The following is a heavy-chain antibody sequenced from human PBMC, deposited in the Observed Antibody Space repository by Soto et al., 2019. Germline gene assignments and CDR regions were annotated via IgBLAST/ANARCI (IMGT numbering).Heavy chain of an antibody. V-gene: IGHV4-39*01. J-gene: IGHJ4*02. CDR2: IYYSGST. CDR1: GGSISSSSYY. Sequence: QLQLQESGPGLVKPSETLSLTCTVSGGSISSSSYYWGWIRQPPGKGLEWIGSIYYSGSTYYNPSLKSRVTISVVTSKNQFSLKLSSVTAADTAVYYCATWIQLWPSFDYWGQGTLVTVSS. CDR3: ATWIQLWPSFDY. D-gene: IGHD5-18*01.